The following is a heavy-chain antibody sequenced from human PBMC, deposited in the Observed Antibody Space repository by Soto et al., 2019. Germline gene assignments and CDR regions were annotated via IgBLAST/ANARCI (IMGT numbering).Heavy chain of an antibody. D-gene: IGHD3-3*01. CDR2: ISAYNGNT. Sequence: ASVKVSCKASGYTFTSYGISWVRQAPGQGLEWMGWISAYNGNTNYAQKLQGRVTMTTDTSTSTAYMELRSLRSDDTAVYYCARGYLDQSGYLGYYYYYYMDVWGKGTTVTVSS. CDR1: GYTFTSYG. J-gene: IGHJ6*03. CDR3: ARGYLDQSGYLGYYYYYYMDV. V-gene: IGHV1-18*01.